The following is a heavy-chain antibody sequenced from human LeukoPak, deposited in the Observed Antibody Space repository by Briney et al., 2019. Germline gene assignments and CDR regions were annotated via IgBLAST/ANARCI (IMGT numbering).Heavy chain of an antibody. J-gene: IGHJ3*02. CDR1: GLTFSNVW. D-gene: IGHD2-21*01. V-gene: IGHV3-74*01. CDR3: ASFRDSDN. Sequence: GGSLRLSCAVSGLTFSNVWMHWVRQAPGQGLVWVSRINSAGSSTVYADPVKGRFTISRDNAKNMLYLQMNSLRADDTAAYYCASFRDSDNWSQGTMVTVSS. CDR2: INSAGSST.